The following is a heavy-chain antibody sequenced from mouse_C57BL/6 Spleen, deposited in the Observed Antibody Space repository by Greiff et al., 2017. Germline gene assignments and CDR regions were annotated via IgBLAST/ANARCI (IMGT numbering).Heavy chain of an antibody. D-gene: IGHD2-4*01. Sequence: QVQLKQSGAELVKPGASVKISCKASGYAFSSYWMNWVKQRPGKGLEWIGQIYPGDGDTNYNGKFKGKATLTADKSSSTAYMQLSSLTSEDSAVYFCARGEDYDGGWFAYWGQGTLVTVSA. CDR3: ARGEDYDGGWFAY. J-gene: IGHJ3*01. V-gene: IGHV1-80*01. CDR2: IYPGDGDT. CDR1: GYAFSSYW.